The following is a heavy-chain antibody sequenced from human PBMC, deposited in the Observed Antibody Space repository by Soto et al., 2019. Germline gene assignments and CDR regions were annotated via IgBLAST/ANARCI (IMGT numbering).Heavy chain of an antibody. D-gene: IGHD4-17*01. Sequence: TLSLTCTVSFGSFSIGGYSCDWIRQPPGKGLEWIGYIHQTGNTYYNPSLKSRPIISIDRSKNQISLKLNSVTAADTAVYYCARADGYYFDYWGPGTLVTVSS. CDR1: FGSFSIGGYS. V-gene: IGHV4-30-2*01. CDR2: IHQTGNT. CDR3: ARADGYYFDY. J-gene: IGHJ4*02.